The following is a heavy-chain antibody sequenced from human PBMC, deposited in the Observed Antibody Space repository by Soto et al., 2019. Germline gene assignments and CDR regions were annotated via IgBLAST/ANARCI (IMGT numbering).Heavy chain of an antibody. CDR1: GFTFSSYG. CDR2: ISYDGSNK. CDR3: ANEGGSSSHFDY. D-gene: IGHD6-6*01. V-gene: IGHV3-30*18. Sequence: QVQLVESGGGVVQPGRSLRLSCAASGFTFSSYGMHWVRQAPGKGLEWVAVISYDGSNKYYADSVKGRFTISRDNSKNTLYLQMNSLRDEDTAVYYCANEGGSSSHFDYWGQGTLVTVSS. J-gene: IGHJ4*02.